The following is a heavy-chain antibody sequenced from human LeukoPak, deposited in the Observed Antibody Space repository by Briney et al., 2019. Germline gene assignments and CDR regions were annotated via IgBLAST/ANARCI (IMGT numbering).Heavy chain of an antibody. CDR1: GYTFTSYA. Sequence: ASVKVSCKASGYTFTSYAVNWVRQAPGQGLEWMGWINTNTGNPTYAQGFTGRFVFSLDTSVSTAYLQISSLKAEDTAVYYCARSRRPYDSSGYYQSGGGYWGQGTLVTVSS. V-gene: IGHV7-4-1*02. CDR2: INTNTGNP. CDR3: ARSRRPYDSSGYYQSGGGY. D-gene: IGHD3-22*01. J-gene: IGHJ4*02.